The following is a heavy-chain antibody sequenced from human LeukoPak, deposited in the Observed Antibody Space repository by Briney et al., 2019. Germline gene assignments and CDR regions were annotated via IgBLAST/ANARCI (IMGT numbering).Heavy chain of an antibody. Sequence: WASVKVSCKASGYTFTGYYMHWVRQAPGQGLEWMGWISAYNGNTNYAQKLQGRVTMTTDTSTSTAYMELRSLRSDDTAVYYCARRRGAAKPYYYYYYMDVWGKGTTVTVSS. J-gene: IGHJ6*03. CDR2: ISAYNGNT. CDR1: GYTFTGYY. D-gene: IGHD1-26*01. V-gene: IGHV1-18*04. CDR3: ARRRGAAKPYYYYYYMDV.